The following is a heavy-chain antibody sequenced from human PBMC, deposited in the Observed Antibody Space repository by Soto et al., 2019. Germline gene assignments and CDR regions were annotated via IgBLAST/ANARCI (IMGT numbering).Heavy chain of an antibody. Sequence: GASVKVSCKASGFTFTSSAVQWVRQARGQRLEWIGWIVVGSGNTNYAQKFQERVTITRDMSTSTAYMELRSLRSEDTAVYYCAAGVGYDKAMVMTYYYVLHVWG. V-gene: IGHV1-58*01. CDR2: IVVGSGNT. D-gene: IGHD5-18*01. CDR1: GFTFTSSA. J-gene: IGHJ6*04. CDR3: AAGVGYDKAMVMTYYYVLHV.